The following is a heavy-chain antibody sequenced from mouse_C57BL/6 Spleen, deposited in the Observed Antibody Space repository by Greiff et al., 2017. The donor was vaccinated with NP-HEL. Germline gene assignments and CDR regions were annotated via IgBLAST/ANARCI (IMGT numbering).Heavy chain of an antibody. V-gene: IGHV2-9-1*01. CDR1: GFSLTSYA. CDR3: ARNNYGSSCDVDY. Sequence: VKLMESGPGLVAPSQSLSITCTVSGFSLTSYAISWVRQPPGKGLEWLGVIWTGGGTNYNSALKSRLSISKDNSKSQVFLKMNSLQTDDTARYYCARNNYGSSCDVDYWGQGTSVTVSS. D-gene: IGHD1-1*01. J-gene: IGHJ4*01. CDR2: IWTGGGT.